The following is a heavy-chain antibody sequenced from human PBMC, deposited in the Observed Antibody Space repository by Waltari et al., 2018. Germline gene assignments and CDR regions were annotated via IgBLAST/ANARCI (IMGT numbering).Heavy chain of an antibody. J-gene: IGHJ6*02. CDR3: ARDLDSSGWHYYYGMDV. CDR2: ISSSSSYI. V-gene: IGHV3-21*01. D-gene: IGHD6-19*01. CDR1: GFTFCRYS. Sequence: EVQLVESGGGLVKPGGSLRLSCAASGFTFCRYSLTWVRQAPGKGLEWVSSISSSSSYIYYADSVKGRFTISRDNAKNSLYLQMNSLRAEDTAVYYCARDLDSSGWHYYYGMDVWGQGTTVTVSS.